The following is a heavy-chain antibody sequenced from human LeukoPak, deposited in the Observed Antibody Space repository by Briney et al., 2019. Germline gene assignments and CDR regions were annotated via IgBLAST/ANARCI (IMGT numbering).Heavy chain of an antibody. CDR2: IYSSGST. CDR1: GDSINSYY. D-gene: IGHD4-23*01. J-gene: IGHJ5*02. Sequence: KPSETVSFTCTVSGDSINSYYWTWIRQPAGKGLEWIGRIYSSGSTNYNPSLRSRVTMSVDTSKNLFSLKLSSVTAADTAVYYSARGQLRFDPWGQGTLVTVSS. V-gene: IGHV4-4*07. CDR3: ARGQLRFDP.